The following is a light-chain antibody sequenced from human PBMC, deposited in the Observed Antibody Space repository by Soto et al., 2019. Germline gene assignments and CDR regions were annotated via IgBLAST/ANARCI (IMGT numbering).Light chain of an antibody. Sequence: EIVLTQSPATLSLSPGERPTLSCRASKSVSSYLPWYQRKPGQAPRLLIYDASNRATGIPARFSGSGSGTDFTLTISSLEPEDFAVYYCQQRSSWPPGYTFGQGTKLEIK. V-gene: IGKV3-11*01. CDR3: QQRSSWPPGYT. CDR2: DAS. J-gene: IGKJ2*01. CDR1: KSVSSY.